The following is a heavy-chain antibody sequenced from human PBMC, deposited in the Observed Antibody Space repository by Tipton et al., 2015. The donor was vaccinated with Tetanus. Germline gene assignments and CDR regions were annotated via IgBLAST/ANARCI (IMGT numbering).Heavy chain of an antibody. CDR1: GGSISSGGYY. Sequence: TLSLTCTVSGGSISSGGYYWSWLRQHPGQGLEWIGDIYYSGSTYYNPSLKSRVTISVDTSKNQLSLKLNSAAAADTAVYYCARDQARGGRGWNYFDYWGQGTLVTVSS. CDR3: ARDQARGGRGWNYFDY. CDR2: IYYSGST. V-gene: IGHV4-31*03. J-gene: IGHJ4*02. D-gene: IGHD3-10*01.